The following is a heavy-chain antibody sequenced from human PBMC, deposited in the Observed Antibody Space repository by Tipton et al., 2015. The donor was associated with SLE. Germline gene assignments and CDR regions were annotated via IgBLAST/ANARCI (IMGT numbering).Heavy chain of an antibody. J-gene: IGHJ6*02. CDR2: IYHSGST. CDR1: GYSIRSGYY. CDR3: AKMRTNWYGIDV. V-gene: IGHV4-38-2*02. D-gene: IGHD6-13*01. Sequence: TLSLTCTVSGYSIRSGYYWGWIRQPPGKGLEWIGSIYHSGSTYYNPSLKSRVTISVDTSKNQFSLKLSSVTAADTAVYYCAKMRTNWYGIDVWGQGTMVTVSS.